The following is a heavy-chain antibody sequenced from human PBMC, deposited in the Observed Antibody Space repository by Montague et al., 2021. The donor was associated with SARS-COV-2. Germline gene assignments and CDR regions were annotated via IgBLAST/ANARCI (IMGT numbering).Heavy chain of an antibody. CDR1: GFTFSSYD. J-gene: IGHJ6*02. CDR2: IWYDGSNQ. V-gene: IGHV3-33*08. CDR3: AREYSAPRWFGEYNRYGMDV. D-gene: IGHD3-10*01. Sequence: SLRLSCAASGFTFSSYDMHWVRQAPGKGLEWVAVIWYDGSNQYYRDSVKGRFTISRDNSKNTLYPQMNSLRAEDTAVYYCAREYSAPRWFGEYNRYGMDVWGQGTTVTVSS.